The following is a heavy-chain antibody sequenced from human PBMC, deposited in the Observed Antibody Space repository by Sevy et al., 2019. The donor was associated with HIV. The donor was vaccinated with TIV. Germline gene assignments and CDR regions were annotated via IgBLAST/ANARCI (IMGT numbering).Heavy chain of an antibody. CDR2: INPSGGST. D-gene: IGHD3-10*01. J-gene: IGHJ6*02. Sequence: ASVKVSCKASGYTFTSYYMHWVRQAPGQGLEGMGIINPSGGSTSYAQKFQGRVTMTRDTSTSTVYMELSSLRSEDTAVYDCARVAEGYYGSGSTEYYYGMDVWGQGTTVTVSS. V-gene: IGHV1-46*01. CDR1: GYTFTSYY. CDR3: ARVAEGYYGSGSTEYYYGMDV.